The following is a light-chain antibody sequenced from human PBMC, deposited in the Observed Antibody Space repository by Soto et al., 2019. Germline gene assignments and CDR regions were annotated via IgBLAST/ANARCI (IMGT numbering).Light chain of an antibody. Sequence: QSVLPHPPSACGSPGHSVSISCTGTSSDVGGYNYVSWYQQHPGKAPKLMIYEVNKRPSGVPDRFSGSKSGNTASLTVSGLQAEDEADYYCSSYAGSTNVFGTGTKVTAL. J-gene: IGLJ1*01. V-gene: IGLV2-8*01. CDR1: SSDVGGYNY. CDR2: EVN. CDR3: SSYAGSTNV.